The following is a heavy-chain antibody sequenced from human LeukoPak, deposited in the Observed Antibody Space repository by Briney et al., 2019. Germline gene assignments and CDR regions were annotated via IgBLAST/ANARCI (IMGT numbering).Heavy chain of an antibody. CDR2: IYYSGST. Sequence: SETLSLTCTVSGGSISSSSYYWGWIRQPPGKGREWVGSIYYSGSTYYNPSLKSRVTISVDTSKNQFPLKLSSVNAAATAGYYCARVTAGYGDYYFHYGGQGTLVTASS. V-gene: IGHV4-39*02. CDR3: ARVTAGYGDYYFHY. J-gene: IGHJ4*02. D-gene: IGHD4-17*01. CDR1: GGSISSSSYY.